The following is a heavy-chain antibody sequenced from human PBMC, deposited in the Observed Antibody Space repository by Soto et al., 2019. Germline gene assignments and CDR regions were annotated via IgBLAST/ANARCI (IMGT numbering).Heavy chain of an antibody. CDR3: ARGRYGDY. D-gene: IGHD1-1*01. V-gene: IGHV1-18*01. J-gene: IGHJ4*02. Sequence: QVHLVQSGAEGKKPGASVKVSCKASGYTFTSYGITWVRQAPGQGLEWMGWISAHNGNTDYAQKRQGRVNVTRDTSTSTAYMELRRLISDDTAVYYCARGRYGDYWGQGALVTVSS. CDR2: ISAHNGNT. CDR1: GYTFTSYG.